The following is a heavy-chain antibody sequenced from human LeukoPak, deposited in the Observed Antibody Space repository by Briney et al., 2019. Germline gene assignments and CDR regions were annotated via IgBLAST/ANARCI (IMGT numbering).Heavy chain of an antibody. V-gene: IGHV4-31*03. D-gene: IGHD4-17*01. Sequence: SETLSLTCTVSGGSISSGGYYWSWIRRHPGKGLEWIGYIYYSGSTYYNPSLKSRVTISVDTSKNQFSLKLSSVTAADTAVYYCARDPTDYGDYYYYGMDVWGQGTTVTVSS. CDR1: GGSISSGGYY. CDR3: ARDPTDYGDYYYYGMDV. J-gene: IGHJ6*02. CDR2: IYYSGST.